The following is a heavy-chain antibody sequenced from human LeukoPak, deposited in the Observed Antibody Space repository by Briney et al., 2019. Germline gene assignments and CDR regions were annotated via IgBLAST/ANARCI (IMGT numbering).Heavy chain of an antibody. J-gene: IGHJ4*02. CDR3: ARDYCTNGVCYKDY. V-gene: IGHV3-74*01. CDR1: GFTFSSYW. Sequence: GGSLRLSCAASGFTFSSYWMHWVRHAPGEGLVWVSRINSDGSSTIYADSVKGRFTISRDNAKNTLYLQMNSLRAEDTAVYYCARDYCTNGVCYKDYWGQGTLVTVSS. D-gene: IGHD2-8*01. CDR2: INSDGSST.